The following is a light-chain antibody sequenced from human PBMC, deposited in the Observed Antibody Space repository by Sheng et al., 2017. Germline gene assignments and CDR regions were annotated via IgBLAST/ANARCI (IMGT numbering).Light chain of an antibody. CDR2: DAS. CDR1: QSLSRY. J-gene: IGKJ2*01. Sequence: EIVLTQSPATLSLSPGERATLSCRASQSLSRYLAWYQQKPGQAPRLLIYDASSRATGIPARFSGSGSGTDFTLTISSLEPEDFAVYYCQQHSNWPLYTFGQGTKLEIK. CDR3: QQHSNWPLYT. V-gene: IGKV3-11*01.